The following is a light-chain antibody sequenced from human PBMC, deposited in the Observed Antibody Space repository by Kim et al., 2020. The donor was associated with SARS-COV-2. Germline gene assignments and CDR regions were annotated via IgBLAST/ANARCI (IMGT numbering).Light chain of an antibody. CDR3: QKYNSAPWT. CDR2: GAS. V-gene: IGKV1-27*01. CDR1: QGIRKS. Sequence: ATVGDRVTITWRASQGIRKSLAWCRQKPGKGPMRLIYGASTLRSGVPSRCRGSGSGTEFTLTISSLQPEDAATYYCQKYNSAPWTFGQGTKVDIK. J-gene: IGKJ1*01.